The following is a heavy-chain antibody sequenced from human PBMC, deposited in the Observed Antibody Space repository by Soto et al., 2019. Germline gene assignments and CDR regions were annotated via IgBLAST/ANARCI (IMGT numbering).Heavy chain of an antibody. D-gene: IGHD6-19*01. V-gene: IGHV1-2*04. CDR2: INPNSGDT. J-gene: IGHJ4*02. CDR3: ATSRISIAVAGETEYYFDY. Sequence: ASVKVSCKASGYIFTGYYMHWVRPAPGQGLEWMGWINPNSGDTNYTQKFQGWVTMTRDTSISTAYMELIRLRSDDTAVYYCATSRISIAVAGETEYYFDYWGQGTLVTVSS. CDR1: GYIFTGYY.